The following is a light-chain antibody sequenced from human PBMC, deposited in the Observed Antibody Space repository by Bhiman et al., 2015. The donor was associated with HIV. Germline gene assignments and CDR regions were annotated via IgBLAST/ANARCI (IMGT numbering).Light chain of an antibody. V-gene: IGLV2-14*03. J-gene: IGLJ1*01. CDR3: NSYRTRSSYV. CDR1: SSDIGGYNF. CDR2: DVS. Sequence: QSALSQPASVSGSPGQSITMSCTGTSSDIGGYNFVAWYQHHPGKAPKILIYDVSKRPSGVSNRFSGSKSGNTASLTISGLLAEDEADYYCNSYRTRSSYVFGTGTKVTV.